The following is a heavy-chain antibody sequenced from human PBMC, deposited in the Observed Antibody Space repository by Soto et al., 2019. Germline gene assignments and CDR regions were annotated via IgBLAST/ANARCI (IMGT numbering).Heavy chain of an antibody. CDR2: IIPIFGTA. CDR1: GGTFSSYA. Sequence: QVQLVQSGAEVKKPGSSVKVSCKASGGTFSSYAISWVRQAPGQGLEWMGGIIPIFGTANYAQKFQGRVTIAADKSTGTAYMELSSLRSEDTALYYCARDRGGYCSGGSCSNWFDPWGQRTLVTVSS. J-gene: IGHJ5*02. CDR3: ARDRGGYCSGGSCSNWFDP. V-gene: IGHV1-69*06. D-gene: IGHD2-15*01.